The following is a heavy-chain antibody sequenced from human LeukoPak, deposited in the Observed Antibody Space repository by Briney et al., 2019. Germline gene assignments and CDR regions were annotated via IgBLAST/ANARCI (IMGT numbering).Heavy chain of an antibody. V-gene: IGHV4-30-4*01. CDR2: IYYSGST. Sequence: SETLSLTCTVSGGSISSGDYYWSWIRQPPGKGLEWIGYIYYSGSTYYNPSLKSRVTISVDTSKNQFSLKLSSVSAADTAVYYCARGGYSYGYRLDYYYGMDVWGQGTTVTVSS. CDR3: ARGGYSYGYRLDYYYGMDV. D-gene: IGHD5-18*01. J-gene: IGHJ6*02. CDR1: GGSISSGDYY.